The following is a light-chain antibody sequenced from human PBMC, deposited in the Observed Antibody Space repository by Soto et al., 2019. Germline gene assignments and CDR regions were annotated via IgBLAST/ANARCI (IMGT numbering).Light chain of an antibody. Sequence: QSVLTQPPSASGAFGQAGTISCTGTSSDVGGYNYVSWYQQHPGKAPKLMIYEVSERPSGVPDRFSGSKSGNTASLTISGLQAEDEADYYCCSYAGSSTPYVFGTGTKVTVL. CDR3: CSYAGSSTPYV. CDR1: SSDVGGYNY. V-gene: IGLV2-8*01. CDR2: EVS. J-gene: IGLJ1*01.